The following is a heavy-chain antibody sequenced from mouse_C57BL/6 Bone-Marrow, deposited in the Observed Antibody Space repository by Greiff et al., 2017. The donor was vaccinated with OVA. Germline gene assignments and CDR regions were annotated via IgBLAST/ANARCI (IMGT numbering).Heavy chain of an antibody. Sequence: QVQLQQSGAELARPGASVKLSCKASGYTFTSYGISWVKQRPGQGLEWIGEIYPRSGNTYYNEKFKGKATLTADKSSSTAYMELRSLTSEDSAVYFCASPLYYGSSYGYFDVWGTGTTVTVSS. D-gene: IGHD1-1*01. J-gene: IGHJ1*03. V-gene: IGHV1-81*01. CDR2: IYPRSGNT. CDR3: ASPLYYGSSYGYFDV. CDR1: GYTFTSYG.